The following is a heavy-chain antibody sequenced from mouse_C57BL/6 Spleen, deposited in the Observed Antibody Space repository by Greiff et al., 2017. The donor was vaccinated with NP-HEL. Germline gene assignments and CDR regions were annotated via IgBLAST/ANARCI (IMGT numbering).Heavy chain of an antibody. J-gene: IGHJ2*01. CDR1: GYSFTGYY. CDR3: ARPSHYYGSSSFDY. Sequence: VQLKQSGPELVKPGASVKISCKASGYSFTGYYMHWVKQSSEKSLEWIGEINPSTGGTSYNQKFKGKATLTVDKSSSTAYMQLKSLTSEDSAVYYCARPSHYYGSSSFDYWGQGTTLTVSS. CDR2: INPSTGGT. V-gene: IGHV1-43*01. D-gene: IGHD1-1*01.